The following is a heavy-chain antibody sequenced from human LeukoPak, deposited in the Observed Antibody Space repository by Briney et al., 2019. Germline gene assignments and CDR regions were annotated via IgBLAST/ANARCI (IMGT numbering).Heavy chain of an antibody. J-gene: IGHJ4*02. CDR1: GFIFNNAW. CDR3: HTDGR. Sequence: GGSLRLSCSGSGFIFNNAWMSWVRQAPGKGLEWVGRIKSTTDGGAIDYAAPVKGRFTISRDDAQNTLYLQMSGLKTEDTAVYYWHTDGRWGQGTLVTVSS. V-gene: IGHV3-15*01. CDR2: IKSTTDGGAI.